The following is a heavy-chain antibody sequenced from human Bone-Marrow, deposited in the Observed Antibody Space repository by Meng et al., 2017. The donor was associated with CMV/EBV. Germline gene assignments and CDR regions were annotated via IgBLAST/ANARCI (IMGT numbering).Heavy chain of an antibody. J-gene: IGHJ6*01. CDR2: ITYDG. CDR3: ARGHYYDGLDV. D-gene: IGHD3-16*01. CDR1: GFTFNNYA. Sequence: GESLKISCAASGFTFNNYAMHWVSQAPGKGLEWVAFITYDGRADSVKGRFTISRDNSGSTLYLQMSSLRAEDTAVYYCARGHYYDGLDVWGQGTAVTVSS. V-gene: IGHV3-30*04.